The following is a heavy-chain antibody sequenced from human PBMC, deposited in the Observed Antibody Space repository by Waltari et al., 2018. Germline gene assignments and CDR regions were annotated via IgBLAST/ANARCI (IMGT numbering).Heavy chain of an antibody. CDR2: INHSGST. CDR1: GGSFSGYY. J-gene: IGHJ4*02. D-gene: IGHD3-9*01. Sequence: QVQLQQWGAGLLKPSEPLSLTCAVYGGSFSGYYWSWIHQPPGKGLEWIGEINHSGSTNYNPSLKSRVTISVDTSKNQFSLKLSSVTAADTAVYYCARGGPDILTGYYRRDFDYWGQGTLVTVSS. V-gene: IGHV4-34*01. CDR3: ARGGPDILTGYYRRDFDY.